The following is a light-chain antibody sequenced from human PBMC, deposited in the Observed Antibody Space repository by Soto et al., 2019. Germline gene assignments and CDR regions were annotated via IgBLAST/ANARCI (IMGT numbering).Light chain of an antibody. CDR2: KAS. Sequence: DIQITQSPSTLSASVGDRVTITCRASQSISVWLAWYQQKAGKAPNLLIYKASRLESGVPSRFSGSGSETELTLTISGLQPDDFATYYCQQYNSYSRTFGQGTKVDIK. CDR3: QQYNSYSRT. V-gene: IGKV1-5*03. J-gene: IGKJ1*01. CDR1: QSISVW.